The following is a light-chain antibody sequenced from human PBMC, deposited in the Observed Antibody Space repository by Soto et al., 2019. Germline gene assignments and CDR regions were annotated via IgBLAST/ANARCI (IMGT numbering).Light chain of an antibody. J-gene: IGLJ1*01. CDR1: SSDVGSYNL. CDR3: CSYAGSSAYV. CDR2: EVS. V-gene: IGLV2-23*02. Sequence: QYVLTQPASLSGSTGQSIAISCTGTSSDVGSYNLVSWYQQHPGKAPKLMIYEVSKRPSGVSNRFSGSKSGNTASLTISGLQAEDEADYYCCSYAGSSAYVFGTGTKVTVL.